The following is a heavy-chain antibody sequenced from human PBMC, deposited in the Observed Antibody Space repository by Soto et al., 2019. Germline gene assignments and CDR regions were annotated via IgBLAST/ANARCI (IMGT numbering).Heavy chain of an antibody. Sequence: PGGSLRLSCAASGFTFSSYAMSWVRQAPGKGLEWVSAISGSGGSTYYADSVKGRFTISRDNSKNTLYLQMNSLRGEDTAIYYCARDRPSAYCGGDCYSFLDPWGQGTLVTVSS. J-gene: IGHJ5*02. CDR3: ARDRPSAYCGGDCYSFLDP. CDR1: GFTFSSYA. V-gene: IGHV3-23*01. D-gene: IGHD2-21*02. CDR2: ISGSGGST.